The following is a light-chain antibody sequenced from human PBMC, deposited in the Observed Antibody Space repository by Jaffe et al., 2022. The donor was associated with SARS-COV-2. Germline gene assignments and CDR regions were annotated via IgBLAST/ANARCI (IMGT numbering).Light chain of an antibody. J-gene: IGKJ1*01. CDR1: QSISSW. CDR3: QQYSDYPRT. V-gene: IGKV1-5*03. CDR2: KAS. Sequence: DIQMTQSPSTLSASIGDRVTITCRASQSISSWLAWYQQKPGKAPNLLIYKASTLESGVPSRFSGSGYGTEFTLTISSLQPGDFATYYCQQYSDYPRTFGQGTKVETK.